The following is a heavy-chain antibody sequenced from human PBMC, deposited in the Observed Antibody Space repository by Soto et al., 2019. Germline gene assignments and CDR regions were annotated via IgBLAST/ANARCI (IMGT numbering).Heavy chain of an antibody. Sequence: PGGSLRLSCAASGFTFSSYWMHWVRQAPGKGLVWVSRINSDGSSTSYADSVKGRFTISRDNAKNTLYLQMNSLRAEDTAVYYCARGGSYPVHYYYYSMDVWGQGTTVTVSS. V-gene: IGHV3-74*01. CDR3: ARGGSYPVHYYYYSMDV. CDR1: GFTFSSYW. D-gene: IGHD1-26*01. J-gene: IGHJ6*02. CDR2: INSDGSST.